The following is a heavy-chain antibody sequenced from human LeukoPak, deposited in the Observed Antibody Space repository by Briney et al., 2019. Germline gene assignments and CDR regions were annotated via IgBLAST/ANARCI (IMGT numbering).Heavy chain of an antibody. Sequence: GESLQISCKGSGYSFTGYWIAWVRQMPGKGLEWMGIIYPGDSDTRYSPSFQGQVTISADKSISTAYLQWSSLKASDTAMYYCARASSGAALDYWGQGTLVTVSS. J-gene: IGHJ4*02. CDR2: IYPGDSDT. CDR1: GYSFTGYW. V-gene: IGHV5-51*01. D-gene: IGHD6-19*01. CDR3: ARASSGAALDY.